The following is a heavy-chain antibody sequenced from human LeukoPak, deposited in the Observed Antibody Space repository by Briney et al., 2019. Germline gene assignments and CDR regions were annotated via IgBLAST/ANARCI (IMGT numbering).Heavy chain of an antibody. CDR3: ARDRPNYYGSDGHYYRRDGDH. J-gene: IGHJ5*02. Sequence: PGGSLRLSCEASGFTFSIYAMSWVRQTPGKGLQWVSSITRRDGTTYYADSVKGRFTISRDNSENTLYLRMSSLRAEDTAIYYCARDRPNYYGSDGHYYRRDGDHWRQGTLVTVSS. CDR2: ITRRDGTT. D-gene: IGHD3-22*01. V-gene: IGHV3-23*01. CDR1: GFTFSIYA.